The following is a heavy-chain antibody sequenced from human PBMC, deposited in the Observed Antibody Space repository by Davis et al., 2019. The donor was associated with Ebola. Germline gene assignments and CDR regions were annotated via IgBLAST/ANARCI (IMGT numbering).Heavy chain of an antibody. CDR1: GYSFTTYW. D-gene: IGHD2-15*01. CDR2: IFPADSDT. J-gene: IGHJ5*02. CDR3: ARVVAAGGIDP. V-gene: IGHV5-51*01. Sequence: KVSCKASGYSFTTYWIVWVRQMPGKGLECMGIIFPADSDTRYSPTFQGQVTISVDKSINTAYLQWSSLKASDTAMYYCARVVAAGGIDPWGQGTLVTVSS.